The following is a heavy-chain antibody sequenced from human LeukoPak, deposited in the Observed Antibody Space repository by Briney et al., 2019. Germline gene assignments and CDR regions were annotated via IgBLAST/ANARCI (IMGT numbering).Heavy chain of an antibody. V-gene: IGHV4-59*01. CDR3: ARDLAYDSSGYYFRGAFDN. CDR2: IYYSGST. Sequence: SETLSLTCTVSGGSISSYYWSWIRQPPGKGLEWIGYIYYSGSTNYNPSLKSRVTISVDTSKNQFSLKLSSVTAADTAVYYCARDLAYDSSGYYFRGAFDNWGQGTMVTVSS. J-gene: IGHJ3*02. CDR1: GGSISSYY. D-gene: IGHD3-22*01.